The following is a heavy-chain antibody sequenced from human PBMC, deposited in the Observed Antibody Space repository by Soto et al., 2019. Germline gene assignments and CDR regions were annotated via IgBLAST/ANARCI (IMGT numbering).Heavy chain of an antibody. CDR3: ARESEDLTSNFDY. V-gene: IGHV3-21*01. CDR1: GFTFTRYS. CDR2: ISSTTNYI. J-gene: IGHJ4*02. Sequence: EVQLVESGGGLVKPGGSLRLSCAASGFTFTRYSMNWVRQAPGKRLEWVSSISSTTNYIYYADSMKSRFTVSRDNAKNSVYLEMNRLSAEDTALYYCARESEDLTSNFDYWGQGTLVTVSS.